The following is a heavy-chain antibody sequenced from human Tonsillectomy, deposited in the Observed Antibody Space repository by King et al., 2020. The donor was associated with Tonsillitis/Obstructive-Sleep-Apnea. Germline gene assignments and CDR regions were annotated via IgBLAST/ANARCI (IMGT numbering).Heavy chain of an antibody. CDR1: GYTFTSNY. V-gene: IGHV1-46*01. J-gene: IGHJ6*02. CDR3: ARDPLWSVSLVTYGMDV. CDR2: INPSGGST. D-gene: IGHD3-3*01. Sequence: VQLVESGAEVKKPGASVKVSCKASGYTFTSNYMHWVRQAPGQGLEWMGIINPSGGSTSYAQKFQGRVTMTRDTSTSTVYMELSSLRSEDTAVYYCARDPLWSVSLVTYGMDVWGQGTTVTVSS.